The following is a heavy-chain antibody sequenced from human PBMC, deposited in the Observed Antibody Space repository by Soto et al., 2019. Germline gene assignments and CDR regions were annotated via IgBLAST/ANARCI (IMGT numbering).Heavy chain of an antibody. D-gene: IGHD5-18*01. CDR3: AAGGAYNYAYTLGY. J-gene: IGHJ4*02. CDR1: GFTFSSYW. V-gene: IGHV3-74*01. CDR2: LNGDGSTT. Sequence: EVQLVESGGGLVQPGGSLRLSCAASGFTFSSYWMHWVRQAPGKGLLWVSRLNGDGSTTSYADSVKGRFTISRDNAKNTLYLQMNSLRADDTAVYYCAAGGAYNYAYTLGYWGQGTLVTVSS.